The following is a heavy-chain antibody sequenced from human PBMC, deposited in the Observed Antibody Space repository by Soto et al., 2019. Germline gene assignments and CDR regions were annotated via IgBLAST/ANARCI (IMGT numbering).Heavy chain of an antibody. CDR1: GGSISSGGYY. D-gene: IGHD3-22*01. J-gene: IGHJ5*02. CDR3: ARSVLSEVVVINWFDP. V-gene: IGHV4-31*03. CDR2: IYYSGST. Sequence: SETLSLTCTVSGGSISSGGYYWSWIRQHPGKGLEWIGYIYYSGSTYYNPSLKSRVTISVDTSKNQFSLKLSSVAAADTAVYYCARSVLSEVVVINWFDPWGQGTLVTVSS.